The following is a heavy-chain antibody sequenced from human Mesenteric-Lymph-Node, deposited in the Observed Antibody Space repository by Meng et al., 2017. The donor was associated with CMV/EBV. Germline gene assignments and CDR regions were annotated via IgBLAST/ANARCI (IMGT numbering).Heavy chain of an antibody. CDR1: GYTFTGYY. CDR3: ARDHPSYSASPHLY. J-gene: IGHJ4*02. V-gene: IGHV1-69*10. D-gene: IGHD6-13*01. Sequence: SVKVSCKASGYTFTGYYMHWVRQAPGQGLEWMGGIIPILGIANYAQKFQGRVTMTTDTSTSTAYMELNTLRSDDTAIYYCARDHPSYSASPHLYWGQGTLVTVSS. CDR2: IIPILGIA.